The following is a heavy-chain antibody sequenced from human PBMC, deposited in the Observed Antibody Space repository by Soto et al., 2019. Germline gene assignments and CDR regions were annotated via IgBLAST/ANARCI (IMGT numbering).Heavy chain of an antibody. J-gene: IGHJ6*02. D-gene: IGHD1-20*01. V-gene: IGHV3-21*04. Sequence: GGSLRLSCAASGFTFSSYSMNWVRQAPGKGLEWVSSISSSSSYIYYADSVKGRFTISRDNSQNTLYLQMNSVRVEDTAVYYCAREWGLDNWNYGYGMDVWGQGTTVTVSS. CDR3: AREWGLDNWNYGYGMDV. CDR2: ISSSSSYI. CDR1: GFTFSSYS.